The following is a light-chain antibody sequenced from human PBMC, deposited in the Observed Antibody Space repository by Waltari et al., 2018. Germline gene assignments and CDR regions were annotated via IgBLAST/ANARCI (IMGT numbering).Light chain of an antibody. J-gene: IGLJ2*01. CDR2: EVT. CDR1: YSDIGSYTY. CDR3: SSYAGNDLVI. Sequence: QSALTQPASVSGSPGQSITISCTGTYSDIGSYTYVYWYPQHPGKAPKLMIYEVTNRPSGLSNRFSGSKSGNTASLTITELQAEDEADYYCSSYAGNDLVIFGGGTKLTVL. V-gene: IGLV2-14*01.